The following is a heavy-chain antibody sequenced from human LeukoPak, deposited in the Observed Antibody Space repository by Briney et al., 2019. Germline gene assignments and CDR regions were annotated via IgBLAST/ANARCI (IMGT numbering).Heavy chain of an antibody. D-gene: IGHD2-2*01. Sequence: GGSLRLSCAASRFTFSNYSMSWVRQAPGKGLEWVSSISSSGTYIYYADSVKGRFTISRDTAKNSLYLQMNSLRAEDTAVYYCARGQYQLPPVPYYYDPIYFDYWGQGTLVTVST. CDR1: RFTFSNYS. CDR3: ARGQYQLPPVPYYYDPIYFDY. CDR2: ISSSGTYI. V-gene: IGHV3-21*01. J-gene: IGHJ4*02.